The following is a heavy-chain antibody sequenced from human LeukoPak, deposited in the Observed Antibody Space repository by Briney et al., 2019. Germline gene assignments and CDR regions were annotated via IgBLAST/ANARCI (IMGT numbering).Heavy chain of an antibody. J-gene: IGHJ5*02. Sequence: SETLSLTCTVSGGSISSSSYYWGWIRQPPRKGLEWIGSIYYSGSTYYNPSLKSRVTISVDTSKNQFSLKLSSVTAADTAVYYCARRVGDNWFDPWGQGTLVTVSS. V-gene: IGHV4-39*01. CDR3: ARRVGDNWFDP. CDR1: GGSISSSSYY. CDR2: IYYSGST.